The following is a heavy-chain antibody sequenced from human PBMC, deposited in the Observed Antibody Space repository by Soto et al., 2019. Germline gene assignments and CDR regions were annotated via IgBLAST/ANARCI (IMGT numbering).Heavy chain of an antibody. CDR2: ISGSGGST. Sequence: GGSLRLCCAASGFTFSSYAMSWVRQAPGKGLEWVSAISGSGGSTYYADSVKGRFTISRDNSKNTLYLQMNSLRAEDTAVYYCAKEPIDIVVVVAAGVGYLDYWGQGTLVTVSS. D-gene: IGHD2-15*01. CDR3: AKEPIDIVVVVAAGVGYLDY. CDR1: GFTFSSYA. V-gene: IGHV3-23*01. J-gene: IGHJ4*02.